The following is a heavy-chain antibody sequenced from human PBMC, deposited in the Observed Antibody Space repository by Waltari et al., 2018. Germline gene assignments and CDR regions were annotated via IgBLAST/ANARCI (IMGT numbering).Heavy chain of an antibody. V-gene: IGHV1-2*02. CDR1: GYTSSGSL. CDR2: INLDSDDT. CDR3: ARDFQTGNFFVS. D-gene: IGHD3-9*01. J-gene: IGHJ4*02. Sequence: QVQLVQSGAEVKEPGASVKVSCRASGYTSSGSLIHWVRQAPGQGLEWRGWINLDSDDTKYGQKFRGRVTVTGDSSITTAYMELRGLRSDDSAMYYCARDFQTGNFFVSWGQGTLVTVSS.